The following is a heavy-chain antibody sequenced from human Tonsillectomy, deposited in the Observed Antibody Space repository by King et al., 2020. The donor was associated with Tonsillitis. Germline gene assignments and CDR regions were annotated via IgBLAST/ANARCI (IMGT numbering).Heavy chain of an antibody. Sequence: QLVQSGAEVKKPGASVKVPCKASGYTFTSYDINWVRQATGQGLEWMGWMNPNSGSTGYAQKFQGRVTMTRNTSISTAYMELSSLRSEDTAVYYCARKGDNYYDCSGYYFAFDYWGQGVLLTVSS. J-gene: IGHJ4*02. V-gene: IGHV1-8*01. CDR3: ARKGDNYYDCSGYYFAFDY. D-gene: IGHD3-22*01. CDR1: GYTFTSYD. CDR2: MNPNSGST.